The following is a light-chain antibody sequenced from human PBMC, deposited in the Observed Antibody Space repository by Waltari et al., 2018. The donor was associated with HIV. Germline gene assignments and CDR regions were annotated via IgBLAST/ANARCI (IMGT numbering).Light chain of an antibody. J-gene: IGLJ1*01. Sequence: SYELTQPPSVSVSPGQTARITCSGDTLAKHYAYWYQQKPGQAPELVMYRTTERPSGIPERFSGSSSGTTVTLTISRVQAADEADYFCQSIDSGGTFVFGTGTKVTV. CDR3: QSIDSGGTFV. CDR2: RTT. V-gene: IGLV3-25*03. CDR1: TLAKHY.